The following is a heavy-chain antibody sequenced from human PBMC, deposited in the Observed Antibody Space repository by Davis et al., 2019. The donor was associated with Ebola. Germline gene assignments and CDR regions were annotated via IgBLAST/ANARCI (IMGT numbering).Heavy chain of an antibody. Sequence: GGSLRLSCAASGFTFSSYAMSWVRQAPGKGLEWVSAISGSGGNTYYADSVKGRFTISRDNSKSTLYLQLNSLRAEDTAVYYCAKQVGNFWSGYFWGQGTLVTVSS. CDR3: AKQVGNFWSGYF. CDR2: ISGSGGNT. D-gene: IGHD3-3*01. J-gene: IGHJ4*02. CDR1: GFTFSSYA. V-gene: IGHV3-23*01.